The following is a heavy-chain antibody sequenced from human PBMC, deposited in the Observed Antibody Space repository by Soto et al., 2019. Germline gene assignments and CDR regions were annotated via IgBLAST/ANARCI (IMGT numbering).Heavy chain of an antibody. CDR3: ARVYYDMLSGYYIDY. V-gene: IGHV4-34*01. J-gene: IGHJ4*02. CDR2: INHSGST. D-gene: IGHD3-9*01. Sequence: QVQLQQWGAGLLKPSETLSLTCAVYGGSFSGYHWSWIRQPPGKGLEWIGEINHSGSTNYNTSPKSRVRMSVDTSRNQFSLHLISVTAADTAMYYCARVYYDMLSGYYIDYWGQGTLVTVSS. CDR1: GGSFSGYH.